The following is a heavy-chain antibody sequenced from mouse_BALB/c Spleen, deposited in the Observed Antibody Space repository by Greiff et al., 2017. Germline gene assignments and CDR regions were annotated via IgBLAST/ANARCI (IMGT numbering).Heavy chain of an antibody. D-gene: IGHD3-3*01. CDR3: ARSGRTGAMDY. Sequence: DVQLQESGPGLVKPSQSLSLTCTVTGYSITSDYAWNWIRQFPGNKLEWMGYISYSGSTSYNPSLKSRISITRDTSKNQFFLQLNSVTTEDTATYYCARSGRTGAMDYWGQGTSVTVSS. CDR1: GYSITSDYA. V-gene: IGHV3-2*02. J-gene: IGHJ4*01. CDR2: ISYSGST.